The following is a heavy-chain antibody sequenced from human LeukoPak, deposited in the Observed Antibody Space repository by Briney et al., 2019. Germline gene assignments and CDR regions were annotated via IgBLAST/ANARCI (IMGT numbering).Heavy chain of an antibody. CDR1: GGSVSSTNW. D-gene: IGHD6-25*01. CDR2: VHLDGRT. V-gene: IGHV4-4*02. Sequence: PSETLSLTCGVSGGSVSSTNWWTWIRQPPGKGLEWIGEVHLDGRTNFNPSLKSRLTMSVDLSENHVSLNLTSVTAADTAVYYCAREGGFYRPLDYSGQGTWSPSPQ. CDR3: AREGGFYRPLDY. J-gene: IGHJ4*02.